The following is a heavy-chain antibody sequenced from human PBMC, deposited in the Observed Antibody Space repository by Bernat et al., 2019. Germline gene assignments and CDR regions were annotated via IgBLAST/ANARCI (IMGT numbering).Heavy chain of an antibody. J-gene: IGHJ3*02. CDR3: ARGFNTVITFHDAFDI. Sequence: EVQLVQSGAEVKKPGESLRISCKGSGYSFTSYWISWLRQMPGKGLEWMGRIDPTDSYTNYSPSFQGHVTISADKSISTAYLQWSSLKASDTAMYYCARGFNTVITFHDAFDIWGQGTMVTVSS. V-gene: IGHV5-10-1*03. D-gene: IGHD3-16*01. CDR2: IDPTDSYT. CDR1: GYSFTSYW.